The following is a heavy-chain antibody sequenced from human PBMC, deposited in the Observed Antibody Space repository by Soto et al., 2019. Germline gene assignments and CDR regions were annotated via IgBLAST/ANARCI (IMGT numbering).Heavy chain of an antibody. CDR3: ARGNGSPQYGMDV. CDR1: GGSISSGDYY. Sequence: QVQLQESGPRLVKPSQTLSLTCSGSGGSISSGDYYWSWIRQPPGKGLEWIGYIYDSGSTYYNSSLKSRDTISVDTSKKQLSLKLSSLTAADTAVYYCARGNGSPQYGMDVWGQGTTVTVSS. D-gene: IGHD1-1*01. V-gene: IGHV4-30-4*01. J-gene: IGHJ6*01. CDR2: IYDSGST.